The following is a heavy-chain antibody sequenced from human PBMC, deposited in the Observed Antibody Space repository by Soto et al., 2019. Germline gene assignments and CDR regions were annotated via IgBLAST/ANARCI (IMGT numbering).Heavy chain of an antibody. D-gene: IGHD3-22*01. Sequence: PGGSLRLSCAASGFTFSGYAMNWVRQAPGKGLEWVSGISGSGGVTYYADSVKGRFTISRDNSKNTLYLQMNSLRAEDTAVYYCAKEGEGHYYDSGGSLYFDYWGPRTLVTLSS. V-gene: IGHV3-23*01. CDR3: AKEGEGHYYDSGGSLYFDY. J-gene: IGHJ4*02. CDR2: ISGSGGVT. CDR1: GFTFSGYA.